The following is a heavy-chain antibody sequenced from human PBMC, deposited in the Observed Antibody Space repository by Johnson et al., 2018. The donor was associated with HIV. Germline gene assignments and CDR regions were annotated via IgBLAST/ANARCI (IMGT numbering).Heavy chain of an antibody. J-gene: IGHJ3*02. CDR3: TTDLYGYSSSSSDAFDI. D-gene: IGHD6-6*01. Sequence: EQLVVSGGGVVQPGGSLRLSCAASGFTFSSYDMHWVRQATGKGLEWVSAIGTAGDTYYPGSVKGRFTISRENAKNSLYLQMNSLKTEDTAVYYCTTDLYGYSSSSSDAFDIWGQGTMVTVSS. CDR2: IGTAGDT. V-gene: IGHV3-13*01. CDR1: GFTFSSYD.